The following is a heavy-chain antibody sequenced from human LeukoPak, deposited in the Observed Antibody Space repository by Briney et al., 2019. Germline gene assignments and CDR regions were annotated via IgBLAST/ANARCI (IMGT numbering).Heavy chain of an antibody. CDR3: ARHRTASDY. J-gene: IGHJ4*02. CDR2: ITTSSSYI. V-gene: IGHV3-21*01. CDR1: GFTLATYS. Sequence: GGSLRLSCAASGFTLATYSMNWVRQAPGKGLEWVSSITTSSSYIYYADSVRVRFTISGDNAKNSLYLQMTSLRAEDTAVYYCARHRTASDYWGQGTLVTVSS. D-gene: IGHD3-16*02.